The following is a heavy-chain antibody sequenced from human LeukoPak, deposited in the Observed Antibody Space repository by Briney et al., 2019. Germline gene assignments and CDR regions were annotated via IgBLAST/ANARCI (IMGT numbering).Heavy chain of an antibody. CDR1: GFTFSDHF. Sequence: GGSLRLSCAVSGFTFSDHFLDWVRQAPGKGLEWVGRSRNKAKSYTTEYAASVKGRFTISRDDSKNSLYLQMNSLEAEDTAVYYCVRVGSVSGSDYLDYWGQGTLVTVSS. J-gene: IGHJ4*02. V-gene: IGHV3-72*01. CDR3: VRVGSVSGSDYLDY. CDR2: SRNKAKSYTT. D-gene: IGHD6-19*01.